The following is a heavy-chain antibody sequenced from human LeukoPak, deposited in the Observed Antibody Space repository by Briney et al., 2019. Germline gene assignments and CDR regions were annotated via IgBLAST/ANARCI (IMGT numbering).Heavy chain of an antibody. CDR3: ARDRLTSGSYFFDY. D-gene: IGHD1-26*01. Sequence: GGSLRLSCAASAFIFSDYSMNWVRQAPGKGLEWISYISGRSSTIYYADSVRGRFTISRDNAKNSMCLQMNSLRAEDTAVYYCARDRLTSGSYFFDYWGQGTLVTVSS. J-gene: IGHJ4*02. V-gene: IGHV3-48*01. CDR2: ISGRSSTI. CDR1: AFIFSDYS.